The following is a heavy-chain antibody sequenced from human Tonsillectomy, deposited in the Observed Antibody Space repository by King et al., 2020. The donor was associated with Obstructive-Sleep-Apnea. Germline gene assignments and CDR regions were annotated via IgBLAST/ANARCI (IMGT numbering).Heavy chain of an antibody. Sequence: VQLVESGGVVVKPGGSLRLSCAASGFTFDDYTMHWVRQAPGKGLEWVSLISWDGGSTYYADSVKGRFTISRDNSKNSLYLQMNSLRTEDTALYYCAKDTRGNYYGSGSYYYFDYWGQGTLVTVSS. CDR3: AKDTRGNYYGSGSYYYFDY. J-gene: IGHJ4*02. CDR1: GFTFDDYT. D-gene: IGHD3-10*01. CDR2: ISWDGGST. V-gene: IGHV3-43*01.